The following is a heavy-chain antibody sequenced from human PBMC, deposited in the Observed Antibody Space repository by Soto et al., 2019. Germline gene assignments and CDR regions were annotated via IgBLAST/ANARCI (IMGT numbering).Heavy chain of an antibody. D-gene: IGHD6-13*01. CDR3: AVPGAGDFDY. CDR2: VYHSGST. Sequence: SETLTLTCAVSGASISTNNWWSWVRQPPGKGLEWIGEVYHSGSTNCNPSLKSRVTISIDKSKNQFSLRLTSMTAADTAVYYCAVPGAGDFDYWSQGTLVTVSS. J-gene: IGHJ4*02. V-gene: IGHV4-4*02. CDR1: GASISTNNW.